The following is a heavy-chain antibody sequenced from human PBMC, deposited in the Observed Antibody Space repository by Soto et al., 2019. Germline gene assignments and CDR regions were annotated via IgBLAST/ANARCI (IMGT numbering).Heavy chain of an antibody. CDR1: GYTFTSYD. V-gene: IGHV1-8*01. Sequence: GASVKVSCKASGYTFTSYDINWVRQATGQGLEWMGWMNPNSGNTGYAQKFQGRVTMTRNTSISTAYMELSSLRSEDTAVYYCARAPDIVATFWFDPWGQGTLVTVSS. CDR2: MNPNSGNT. J-gene: IGHJ5*02. CDR3: ARAPDIVATFWFDP. D-gene: IGHD5-12*01.